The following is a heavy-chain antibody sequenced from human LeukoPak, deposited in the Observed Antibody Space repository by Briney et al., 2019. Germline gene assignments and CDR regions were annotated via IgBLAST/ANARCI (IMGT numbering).Heavy chain of an antibody. CDR1: GDSVSNNIAT. CDR3: WGYYDSSGYHYQGGVDY. Sequence: SQTLSLTCAISGDSVSNNIATWHWIRQSPSRGLEWLGRTYYRSKWYNDYAVSVKSRITINPDTSKNQFSLKLSSVTAADTAVYYCWGYYDSSGYHYQGGVDYWGQGTLVTVSS. D-gene: IGHD3-22*01. CDR2: TYYRSKWYN. V-gene: IGHV6-1*01. J-gene: IGHJ4*02.